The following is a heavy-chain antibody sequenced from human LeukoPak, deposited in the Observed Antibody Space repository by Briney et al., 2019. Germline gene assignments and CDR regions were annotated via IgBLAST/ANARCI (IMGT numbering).Heavy chain of an antibody. V-gene: IGHV1-8*01. D-gene: IGHD3-10*01. CDR2: VNPNSGNT. CDR3: ARGVRGFRSEAFYYYMDV. Sequence: ASVKVSCKASGYTFTSYDINWVRQATGQGLGWMGWVNPNSGNTGYAQKFQGRATMTRNTSISTAYMELSSLRSEDTAVYYCARGVRGFRSEAFYYYMDVWGKGTTVTVSS. CDR1: GYTFTSYD. J-gene: IGHJ6*03.